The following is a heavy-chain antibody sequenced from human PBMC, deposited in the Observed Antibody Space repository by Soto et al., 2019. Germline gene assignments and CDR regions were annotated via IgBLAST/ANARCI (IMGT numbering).Heavy chain of an antibody. V-gene: IGHV1-69*06. D-gene: IGHD3-3*01. J-gene: IGHJ5*02. Sequence: GASVKVSCKASGGTFSSYAISWVRQAPGQGLEWMGGIIPIFGTANYAQKFQGRVTITADKSTSTAYMELSSLRSEDTAVYYCARAIFGVVPNWFDPWGQGTLVTVSS. CDR1: GGTFSSYA. CDR2: IIPIFGTA. CDR3: ARAIFGVVPNWFDP.